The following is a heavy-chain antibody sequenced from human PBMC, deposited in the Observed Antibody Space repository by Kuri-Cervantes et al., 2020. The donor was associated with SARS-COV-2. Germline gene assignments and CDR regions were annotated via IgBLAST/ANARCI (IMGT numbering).Heavy chain of an antibody. V-gene: IGHV1-2*02. CDR1: GYTFTGYY. CDR2: INPNSGGT. J-gene: IGHJ4*02. CDR3: ARDLPLWELLEFGFDY. Sequence: ASVKVSCKASGYTFTGYYMHWLRQAPGQGLEWMGWINPNSGGTNYAQKFQGRVTMTRDTSISTACMELSRLRSDDTAVYYCARDLPLWELLEFGFDYWGQGTLVTVSS. D-gene: IGHD1-26*01.